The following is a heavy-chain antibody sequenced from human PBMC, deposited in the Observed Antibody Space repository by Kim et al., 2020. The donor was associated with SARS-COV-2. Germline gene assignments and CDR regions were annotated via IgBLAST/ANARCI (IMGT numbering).Heavy chain of an antibody. CDR3: SALGNR. CDR2: IKTISDDNPT. Sequence: GGSLRLSCAASGFTFRNVYMNWVRQIPGKGLEWVGRIKTISDDNPTEYAAPVEGRFTISRDDSKNTLYLQMNGLKTEDTGVYYCSALGNRWGQGTLVTVS. CDR1: GFTFRNVY. V-gene: IGHV3-15*01. J-gene: IGHJ4*02. D-gene: IGHD1-26*01.